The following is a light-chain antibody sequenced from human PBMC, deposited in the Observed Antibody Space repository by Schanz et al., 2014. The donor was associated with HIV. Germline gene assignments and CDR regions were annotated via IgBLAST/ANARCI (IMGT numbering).Light chain of an antibody. CDR1: SGDVITNDY. CDR3: STYTTSKTWV. Sequence: QSALTQPRSVSGSPGQSVTISCTGTSGDVITNDYVSWFQQQPGKAPKIMMYDVSSRPSGVSDRFSASKTGETASLTISGLQAEDEAEYYCSTYTTSKTWVFGGGTKLTVL. V-gene: IGLV2-14*03. J-gene: IGLJ3*02. CDR2: DVS.